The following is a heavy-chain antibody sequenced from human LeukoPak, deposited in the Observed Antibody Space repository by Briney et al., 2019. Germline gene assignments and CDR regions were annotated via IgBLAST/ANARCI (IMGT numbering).Heavy chain of an antibody. CDR3: ARLGYSSSWYRVY. Sequence: KASETLSLTCTVSGGSISSYYWSWIRQPPGKGLEWIGYIYYSGSTNYNPSLKSRVTISVDTSKNQFSLKLSSVTAADTAVYYCARLGYSSSWYRVYWGQGTLVTVSS. J-gene: IGHJ4*02. D-gene: IGHD6-13*01. CDR1: GGSISSYY. V-gene: IGHV4-59*01. CDR2: IYYSGST.